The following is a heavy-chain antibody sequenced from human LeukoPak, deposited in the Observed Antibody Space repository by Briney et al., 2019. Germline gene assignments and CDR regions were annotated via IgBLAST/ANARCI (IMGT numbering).Heavy chain of an antibody. CDR2: ITSSSSYI. CDR1: GFTFDDYG. Sequence: GGSLRLSCIASGFTFDDYGMSWVRQVPGKGLEYVSSITSSSSYIYYADSVKGQFTISRDNAKNSLYLQMNSLRAEDTAVYYCARVAPGYTGYSSAWYTDYWGQGTLVSVSS. V-gene: IGHV3-21*01. J-gene: IGHJ4*02. CDR3: ARVAPGYTGYSSAWYTDY. D-gene: IGHD6-19*01.